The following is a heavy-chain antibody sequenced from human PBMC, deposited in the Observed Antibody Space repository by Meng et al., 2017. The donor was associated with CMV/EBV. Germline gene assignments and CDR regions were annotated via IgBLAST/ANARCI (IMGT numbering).Heavy chain of an antibody. V-gene: IGHV4-59*01. Sequence: SETLSLTCTVSGDSISSYYWSWIRQPPGKGLEWIGYIYYSGSTNYNPSLKSRVTISVDTSKNQFSLKLSSVTAADTAVYYCARTNYYDSSGYSGGYYYYGMDVWGQGTTVTVSS. D-gene: IGHD3-22*01. J-gene: IGHJ6*02. CDR2: IYYSGST. CDR3: ARTNYYDSSGYSGGYYYYGMDV. CDR1: GDSISSYY.